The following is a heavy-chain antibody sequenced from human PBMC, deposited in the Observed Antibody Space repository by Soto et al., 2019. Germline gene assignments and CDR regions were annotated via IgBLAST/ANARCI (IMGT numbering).Heavy chain of an antibody. J-gene: IGHJ4*02. Sequence: EVQLLESGGGLVQPGGSLRLSCAASGFTFSSYAMSWVRQAPGKGLEWVSAISGSGGSTYYADSVKGRFTISRDNSKNTLYLQMNSLRAEDTAVYYCAKVPAFGIVATMKDQYYFDYWGQGTLVTVSS. CDR3: AKVPAFGIVATMKDQYYFDY. D-gene: IGHD5-12*01. V-gene: IGHV3-23*01. CDR2: ISGSGGST. CDR1: GFTFSSYA.